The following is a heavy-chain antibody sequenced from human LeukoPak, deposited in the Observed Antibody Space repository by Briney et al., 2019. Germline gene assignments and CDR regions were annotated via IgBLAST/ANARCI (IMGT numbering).Heavy chain of an antibody. V-gene: IGHV5-51*01. CDR3: ARRVDSAFDI. Sequence: PGESLKISCKGSGYIFTSYWIGWVRPLPGKGLEWMGIIYPGDSDTRYSPSFQGQVTISADKSISTAYLQWSSLKASDTAMYYCARRVDSAFDIWGQGTMVTVSS. CDR2: IYPGDSDT. J-gene: IGHJ3*02. CDR1: GYIFTSYW.